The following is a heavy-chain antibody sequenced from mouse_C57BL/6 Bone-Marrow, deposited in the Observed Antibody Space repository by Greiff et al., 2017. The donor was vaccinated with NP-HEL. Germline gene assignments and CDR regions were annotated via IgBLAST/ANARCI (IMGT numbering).Heavy chain of an antibody. CDR2: ISNLAYSI. V-gene: IGHV5-15*01. Sequence: EVKLMESGGGLVQPGGSLKLSCAASGFTFSDYGMAWVRQAPRKGPEWVAFISNLAYSIYYADTVTGRFTISRENAKNTLYLEMSSLRSEDTAMYYCARRRDHYYAMDYWGQGTSVTVSS. J-gene: IGHJ4*01. CDR3: ARRRDHYYAMDY. CDR1: GFTFSDYG. D-gene: IGHD3-3*01.